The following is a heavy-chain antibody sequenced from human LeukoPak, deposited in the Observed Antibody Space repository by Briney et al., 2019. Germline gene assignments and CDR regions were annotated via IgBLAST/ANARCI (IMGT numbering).Heavy chain of an antibody. CDR1: GGSFSGYY. CDR2: INHSGST. CDR3: ARSYNILTGTPTQFDY. Sequence: SETLSLTCAVYGGSFSGYYWSWIRQPPGKGLEWIGEINHSGSTNYNPSLKSRVTISVDTSKNQFSLKLSSVTAADTAIYYCARSYNILTGTPTQFDYWGQGTLVTVSS. V-gene: IGHV4-34*01. D-gene: IGHD3-9*01. J-gene: IGHJ4*02.